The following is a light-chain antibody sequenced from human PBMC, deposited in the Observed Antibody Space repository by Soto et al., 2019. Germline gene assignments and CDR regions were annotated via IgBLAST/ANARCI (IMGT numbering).Light chain of an antibody. V-gene: IGKV3-20*01. CDR1: QSVSSSY. CDR2: DAS. Sequence: EIVLTQSPGTLSLSPGERATLSCRASQSVSSSYLAWYQQKPGQAPRLLIYDASSRATGIPDRFSGSGSGTDFTLTISRLEPEDFAVYYCHQYGSSSTWTFGQGTKVEIK. J-gene: IGKJ1*01. CDR3: HQYGSSSTWT.